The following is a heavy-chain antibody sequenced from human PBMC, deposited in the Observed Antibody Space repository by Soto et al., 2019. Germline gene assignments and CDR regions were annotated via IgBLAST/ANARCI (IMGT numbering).Heavy chain of an antibody. D-gene: IGHD5-18*01. Sequence: SETLSLTCTVSGGSISSYYWSWIRQHPGKGLEWIGYIYYSGSTYYNPSLKSRVTISVDTSKNQFSLKLSSVTAADTAVYYCARVGQLWAPFDYWGQGTLVTVSS. CDR3: ARVGQLWAPFDY. V-gene: IGHV4-59*06. CDR1: GGSISSYY. J-gene: IGHJ4*02. CDR2: IYYSGST.